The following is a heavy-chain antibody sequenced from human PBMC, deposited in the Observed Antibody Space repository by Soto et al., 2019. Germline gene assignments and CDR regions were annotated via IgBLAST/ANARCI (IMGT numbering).Heavy chain of an antibody. CDR1: GYTFTSYG. CDR2: ISAYNGNT. V-gene: IGHV1-18*04. J-gene: IGHJ5*02. D-gene: IGHD2-15*01. Sequence: GASEKVSCKASGYTFTSYGISFVRQAPGQGLEWMGWISAYNGNTNYAQKLQGRGTMTTDTSTSTAYTELRSLRSDDTAVYYCARDYCSGGSCYVWFDPWGQGTLVTVSS. CDR3: ARDYCSGGSCYVWFDP.